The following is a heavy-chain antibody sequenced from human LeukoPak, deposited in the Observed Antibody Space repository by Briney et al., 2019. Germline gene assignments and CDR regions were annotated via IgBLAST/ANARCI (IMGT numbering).Heavy chain of an antibody. CDR2: IYYSGST. V-gene: IGHV4-59*01. CDR1: GGSISSYY. CDR3: AGEKYNDFYYYYGMDV. Sequence: PSETLSLTCTVSGGSISSYYWSWIRQPPGKGLEWIGYIYYSGSTNYNPSLKSRVTISVDTSKNQFSLKLSSVTAADTAVYYCAGEKYNDFYYYYGMDVWGQGTTVTVSS. J-gene: IGHJ6*02. D-gene: IGHD1-14*01.